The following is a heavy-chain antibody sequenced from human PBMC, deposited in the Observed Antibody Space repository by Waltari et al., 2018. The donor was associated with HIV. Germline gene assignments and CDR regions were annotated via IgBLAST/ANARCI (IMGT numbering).Heavy chain of an antibody. CDR3: ARDYGSGSYYNY. CDR1: GFNFDDFG. CDR2: INWNGGST. Sequence: EVQLVESGGGVVRPGGSLRLSCLAPGFNFDDFGMSWVRQAPGKGLEWVSGINWNGGSTGYADSVKGRFSISRDNAKNSLYLQMNSLRAEDTALYYCARDYGSGSYYNYWGQGTLVTVSS. J-gene: IGHJ4*02. D-gene: IGHD3-10*01. V-gene: IGHV3-20*04.